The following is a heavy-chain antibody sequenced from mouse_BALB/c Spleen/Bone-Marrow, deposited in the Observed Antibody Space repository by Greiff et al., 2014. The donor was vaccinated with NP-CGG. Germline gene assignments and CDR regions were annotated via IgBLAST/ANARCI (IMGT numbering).Heavy chain of an antibody. J-gene: IGHJ4*01. CDR2: ISSGSSTI. D-gene: IGHD3-1*01. CDR3: TRSGTLGSMYH. Sequence: VQLQQSGGGFVPPGGYRKLSCAASGFTFSSFGMHWVRQDPEKGLEWVAYISSGSSTIYYADTMKGRFTISRDNPKNTLFLQMASLRSEDTAMYYCTRSGTLGSMYHRGQLTS. CDR1: GFTFSSFG. V-gene: IGHV5-17*02.